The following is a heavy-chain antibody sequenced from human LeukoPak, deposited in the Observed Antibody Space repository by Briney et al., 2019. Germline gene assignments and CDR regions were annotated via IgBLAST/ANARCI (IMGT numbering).Heavy chain of an antibody. V-gene: IGHV3-74*01. J-gene: IGHJ4*02. D-gene: IGHD6-13*01. CDR2: INSDGSST. Sequence: GGSLRLSCAASGFTFRSYWMHWVRQAPGKGLVWVSRINSDGSSTSYADSVKGRFTISRGNAKNTLYLQMNSLRAEDTAVYYCAGTSSSWFSTDYWGQGTLVTVSS. CDR1: GFTFRSYW. CDR3: AGTSSSWFSTDY.